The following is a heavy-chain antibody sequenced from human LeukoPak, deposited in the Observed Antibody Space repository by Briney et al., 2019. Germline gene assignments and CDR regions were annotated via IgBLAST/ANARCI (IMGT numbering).Heavy chain of an antibody. D-gene: IGHD6-19*01. V-gene: IGHV4-30-4*01. CDR3: ARQGGRGVGTDAYDI. CDR1: GGSISRGDYL. CDR2: IHYTAIT. Sequence: YPSETLSLTCTVSGGSISRGDYLWNWIRQSPGKGLEWIGYIHYTAITDYNPSLKRRLTMSVDTSKNQFSLNLTSVTAADTAVYYCARQGGRGVGTDAYDIWGQGTMVTVSS. J-gene: IGHJ3*02.